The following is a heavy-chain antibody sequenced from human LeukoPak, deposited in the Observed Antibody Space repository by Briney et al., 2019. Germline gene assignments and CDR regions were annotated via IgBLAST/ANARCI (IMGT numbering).Heavy chain of an antibody. CDR2: MNPNSGNT. Sequence: ASVKVSCKASGYTFTSYDINWVRQATGQGLEWMGWMNPNSGNTGYAQKFQGRVTITRNTSISTAYMELSSLRSEDTAVYYCARGPRSHTNWFDPWGQGTLVTVPS. J-gene: IGHJ5*02. CDR1: GYTFTSYD. V-gene: IGHV1-8*03. CDR3: ARGPRSHTNWFDP.